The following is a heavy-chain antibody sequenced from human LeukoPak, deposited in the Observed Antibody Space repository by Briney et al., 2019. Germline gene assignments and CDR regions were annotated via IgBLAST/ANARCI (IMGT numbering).Heavy chain of an antibody. J-gene: IGHJ4*02. Sequence: GGSLRLSCAASGFTFSNFGMHWVRQAPGKGLEWVAVISYDGKNEYYTDSVKGRFTISRDNAKNTLYLQMNSLRAEDTAVYYCARDSQFSGQYYFDYWGQGTLVTVSS. CDR3: ARDSQFSGQYYFDY. V-gene: IGHV3-30*03. D-gene: IGHD6-19*01. CDR2: ISYDGKNE. CDR1: GFTFSNFG.